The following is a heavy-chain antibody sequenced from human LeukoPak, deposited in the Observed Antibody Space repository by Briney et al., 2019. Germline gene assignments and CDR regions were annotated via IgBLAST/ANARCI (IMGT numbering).Heavy chain of an antibody. CDR1: GFTLSGYW. Sequence: GSLRLSCAASGFTLSGYWVHWVRRAAGEGLVWVSRINSDGSSRNYADSVRGRFSISRDNAKNTLFLQMNSLRAEDTAVYYCAREGLKAVAGALDSWGQGTLVTVSS. J-gene: IGHJ4*02. V-gene: IGHV3-74*01. D-gene: IGHD6-19*01. CDR3: AREGLKAVAGALDS. CDR2: INSDGSSR.